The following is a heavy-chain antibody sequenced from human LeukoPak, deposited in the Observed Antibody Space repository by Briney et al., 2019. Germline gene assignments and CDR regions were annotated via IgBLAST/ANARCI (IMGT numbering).Heavy chain of an antibody. J-gene: IGHJ4*02. V-gene: IGHV3-23*01. CDR1: GFTFSNYA. CDR3: AKLPGSASYYFDY. Sequence: GGSLRLSCAASGFTFSNYAMNWVRQAPGKGLEWVSVVSVSGDSTDYVGSVKGRFTISRDSSRNTVYLQMNNLRAEDTAVYYCAKLPGSASYYFDYWGQGTLVTVSS. D-gene: IGHD6-19*01. CDR2: VSVSGDST.